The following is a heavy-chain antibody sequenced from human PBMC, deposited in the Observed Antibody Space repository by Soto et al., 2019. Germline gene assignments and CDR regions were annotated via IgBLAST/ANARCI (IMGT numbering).Heavy chain of an antibody. V-gene: IGHV2-5*02. CDR2: IYWDDDK. D-gene: IGHD4-17*01. Sequence: QITLKESGPTLVKPTQTLTLTCTFSGFSLSTSGVGVGWIRQPPGKALEGLALIYWDDDKRYSPSLKSRLTSAKYTSKNQVVLTMINMDPVDTSTYYCAHRRWYGYYEWFDPWGQGTLVTVSS. CDR3: AHRRWYGYYEWFDP. CDR1: GFSLSTSGVG. J-gene: IGHJ5*02.